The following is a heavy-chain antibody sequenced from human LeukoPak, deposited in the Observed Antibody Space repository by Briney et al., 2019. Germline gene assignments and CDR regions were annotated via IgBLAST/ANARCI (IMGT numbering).Heavy chain of an antibody. J-gene: IGHJ4*02. CDR2: IYTSGST. CDR1: GGSISSYY. CDR3: ARAGDSSGYEYYFDY. V-gene: IGHV4-4*07. Sequence: SKTLSLTCTVSGGSISSYYWSWIRQPAWKGLEWIGRIYTSGSTNYNPSLKSRVTMSVDMSTNQFSLKLSSVTAADTAVYYCARAGDSSGYEYYFDYWGQGTLVTVSS. D-gene: IGHD3-22*01.